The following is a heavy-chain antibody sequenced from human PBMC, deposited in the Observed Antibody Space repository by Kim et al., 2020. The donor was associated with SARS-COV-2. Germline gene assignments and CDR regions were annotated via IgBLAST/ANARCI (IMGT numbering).Heavy chain of an antibody. D-gene: IGHD6-13*01. CDR3: ARGRAAAGLYYFDY. CDR1: DGSFSGYY. CDR2: INHSGST. Sequence: SETLSLTCAVYDGSFSGYYWSWIRQPPGKGLEWIGEINHSGSTNYNPSLKSRGTISVDTTKNQFSLKLSSVTAADTAVYYCARGRAAAGLYYFDYWGQGTLVTVSS. V-gene: IGHV4-34*01. J-gene: IGHJ4*02.